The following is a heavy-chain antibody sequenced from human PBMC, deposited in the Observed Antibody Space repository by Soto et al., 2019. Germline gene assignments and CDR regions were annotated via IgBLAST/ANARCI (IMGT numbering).Heavy chain of an antibody. Sequence: QVQLVQSGAEVKKPGASVKVSCKASGYTFTSYGISWVRQAPGQGLEWMGWISAYNGNTNYAQKLQGKVTMTTDTSTRAAYMDLRSLRSDDTAVYSCARDRGYDYDSSGPDAFYIWGQGTMVTVSS. V-gene: IGHV1-18*01. CDR2: ISAYNGNT. CDR1: GYTFTSYG. J-gene: IGHJ3*02. CDR3: ARDRGYDYDSSGPDAFYI. D-gene: IGHD3-22*01.